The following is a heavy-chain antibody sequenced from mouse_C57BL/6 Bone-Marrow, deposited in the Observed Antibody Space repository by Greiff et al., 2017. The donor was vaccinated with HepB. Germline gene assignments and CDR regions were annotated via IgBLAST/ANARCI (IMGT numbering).Heavy chain of an antibody. CDR1: GYAFSSYW. D-gene: IGHD1-1*01. V-gene: IGHV1-80*01. CDR3: ASLYGSSLWYFDV. Sequence: LVESGAELVKPGASVKISCKASGYAFSSYWMNWVKQRPGKGLEWIGQIYPGDGDTNYNGKFKGKATLTADKSSSTAYMQLSSLTSEDSAVYFCASLYGSSLWYFDVWGTGTTVTVSS. CDR2: IYPGDGDT. J-gene: IGHJ1*03.